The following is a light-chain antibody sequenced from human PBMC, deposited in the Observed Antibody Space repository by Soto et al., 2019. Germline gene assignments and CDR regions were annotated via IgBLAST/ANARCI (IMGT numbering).Light chain of an antibody. Sequence: EIVLTQSPGTLSWSPGERATLSCRASQSVSSSYLAWYQQKPGQAPRLLIDCASSRATGIPDRFIGSGSGTDFTLTISRLGPEDCAGYYCQQYGSSPPFTFGGGTKVEIK. CDR3: QQYGSSPPFT. J-gene: IGKJ4*01. CDR2: CAS. CDR1: QSVSSSY. V-gene: IGKV3-20*01.